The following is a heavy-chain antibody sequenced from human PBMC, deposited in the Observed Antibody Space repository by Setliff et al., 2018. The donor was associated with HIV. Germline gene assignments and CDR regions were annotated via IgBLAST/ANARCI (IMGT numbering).Heavy chain of an antibody. Sequence: GESLKISCKGSGYSFTSYWIGWVRQMPGKGLEWMGIIYPGDSDTRYSPSFQGQVTISADKSISTAYLQWSSLKASDTAMYYCARHTRQLEFLEWLSPHYYHYYYMDVWGQGNPGHRLL. D-gene: IGHD3-3*01. CDR3: ARHTRQLEFLEWLSPHYYHYYYMDV. V-gene: IGHV5-51*01. CDR2: IYPGDSDT. J-gene: IGHJ6*03. CDR1: GYSFTSYW.